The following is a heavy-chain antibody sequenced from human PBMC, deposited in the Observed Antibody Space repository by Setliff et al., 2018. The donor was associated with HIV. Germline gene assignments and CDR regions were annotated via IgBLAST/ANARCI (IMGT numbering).Heavy chain of an antibody. D-gene: IGHD5-18*01. V-gene: IGHV4-39*07. CDR3: ARDYRKTYTAMVNYYYYYYMDV. CDR2: IYYSGNT. J-gene: IGHJ6*03. CDR1: GGSISSSSYY. Sequence: PSETLSLTCTASGGSISSSSYYWGWIRQPPGKGLEWIGSIYYSGNTYYNPSLKCRVTISVDTSKNQFSLKLSSVTAADTAVYYCARDYRKTYTAMVNYYYYYYMDVWGKGTTVTVSS.